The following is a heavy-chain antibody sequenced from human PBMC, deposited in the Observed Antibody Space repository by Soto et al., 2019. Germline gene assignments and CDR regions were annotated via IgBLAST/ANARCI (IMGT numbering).Heavy chain of an antibody. D-gene: IGHD5-12*01. V-gene: IGHV1-69*13. J-gene: IGHJ6*02. CDR2: IIPIFGTA. CDR3: ARGTGEGGYDLDYYYGMDV. Sequence: ASVKVSCKASGGTFSSYAISWVRQAPGQGLEWMGGIIPIFGTANYAQKSQGRVTITADESTSTAYMELSSLRSEDTAVYYCARGTGEGGYDLDYYYGMDVWGQGTTVTVSS. CDR1: GGTFSSYA.